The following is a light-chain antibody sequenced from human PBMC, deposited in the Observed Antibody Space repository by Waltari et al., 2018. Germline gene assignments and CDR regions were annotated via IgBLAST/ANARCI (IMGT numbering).Light chain of an antibody. CDR2: EDK. CDR3: YSTDSSGDDRV. Sequence: SYELTQPPSVSVSPGQTAMITCPGDAVPRQYVSWFQQRAGQAPVMVIYEDKKRPPGIPERFSGSSSGTMATMTITGAQVEDEADYYCYSTDSSGDDRVFGGGTRLTVL. CDR1: AVPRQY. J-gene: IGLJ3*02. V-gene: IGLV3-10*01.